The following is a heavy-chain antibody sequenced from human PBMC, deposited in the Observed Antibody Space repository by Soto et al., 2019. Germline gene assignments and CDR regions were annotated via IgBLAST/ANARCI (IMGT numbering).Heavy chain of an antibody. CDR2: INAASGNT. Sequence: QVQLVQSGAEVKKPGASVKVSCKASGYTFPNYAIHWVRQAPGQRLECMGWINAASGNTKYSQSFQGRVTITRDTSASTAYMELSSLTSEDTAVYYCARGGYSSGYYYSFDSCGQGTLVTVSS. V-gene: IGHV1-3*01. CDR1: GYTFPNYA. D-gene: IGHD3-22*01. J-gene: IGHJ4*02. CDR3: ARGGYSSGYYYSFDS.